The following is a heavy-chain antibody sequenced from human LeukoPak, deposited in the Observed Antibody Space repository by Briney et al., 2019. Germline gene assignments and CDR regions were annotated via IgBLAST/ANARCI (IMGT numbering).Heavy chain of an antibody. D-gene: IGHD3-22*01. CDR2: INPNGGST. J-gene: IGHJ4*02. CDR3: ARAPRPPWDDSSGLDY. CDR1: GYTFTNYY. Sequence: ASVKVSCKASGYTFTNYYMHWVRQAPGQGLEWMGIINPNGGSTSYAQKFQGRVTMTRDTSTSTVYVDLSSLRSEDTAVYYCARAPRPPWDDSSGLDYWGQGTLVTVSS. V-gene: IGHV1-46*01.